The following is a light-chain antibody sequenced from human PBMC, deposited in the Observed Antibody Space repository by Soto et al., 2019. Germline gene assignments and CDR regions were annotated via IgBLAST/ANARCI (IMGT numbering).Light chain of an antibody. J-gene: IGLJ3*02. Sequence: QSALTQPRSVSGSPGQSVTISCTGTSSDVGGYNYVSWYQQHPGKAPKVMIYDVSKRPSGVPDRFSGSKSGNTASLTIFGLQADDEADYYCCSYAGSFTYWVFGGGTKVTVL. CDR3: CSYAGSFTYWV. V-gene: IGLV2-11*01. CDR1: SSDVGGYNY. CDR2: DVS.